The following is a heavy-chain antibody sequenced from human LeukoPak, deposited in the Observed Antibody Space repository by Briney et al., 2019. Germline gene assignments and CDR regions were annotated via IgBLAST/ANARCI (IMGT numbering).Heavy chain of an antibody. Sequence: SETLSLTCTVSGGSISSGGYYWSWIRQHPGKGLEWIGYIYYSGSTYYNPSLKSRVTISVDTSKNQFSLKLSSVTAADTAVYCCARGGKVRGDDYWGQGTLVTVSS. V-gene: IGHV4-31*03. D-gene: IGHD1-1*01. CDR1: GGSISSGGYY. CDR2: IYYSGST. J-gene: IGHJ4*02. CDR3: ARGGKVRGDDY.